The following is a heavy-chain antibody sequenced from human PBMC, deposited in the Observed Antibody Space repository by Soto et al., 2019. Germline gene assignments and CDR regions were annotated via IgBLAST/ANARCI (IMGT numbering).Heavy chain of an antibody. V-gene: IGHV1-18*01. CDR2: ISAYNGNT. J-gene: IGHJ4*02. D-gene: IGHD6-6*01. CDR1: GYTFTSYG. Sequence: GASVKVSCKASGYTFTSYGISWVRQAPGQGLEWMGWISAYNGNTNYAQKLQGRVTMTTDTSTSTAYMELRSLRSDDTAVYYCARVYQPGYSSSGFDYWGQGTLVTVSS. CDR3: ARVYQPGYSSSGFDY.